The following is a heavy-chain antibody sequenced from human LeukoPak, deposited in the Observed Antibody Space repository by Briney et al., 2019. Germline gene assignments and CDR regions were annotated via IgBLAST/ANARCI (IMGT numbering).Heavy chain of an antibody. D-gene: IGHD1-26*01. CDR2: IQQDGSVQ. V-gene: IGHV3-7*01. CDR1: RFTFRHYL. J-gene: IGHJ5*02. Sequence: GGSLRLSCAACRFTFRHYLLGWVRQARGRGGEGVATIQQDGSVQHNLDSVKSRLTISRDNGKNSLYLEMNSLRAEETAVYYCAGARGWEFSSWGQGTMVTVSS. CDR3: AGARGWEFSS.